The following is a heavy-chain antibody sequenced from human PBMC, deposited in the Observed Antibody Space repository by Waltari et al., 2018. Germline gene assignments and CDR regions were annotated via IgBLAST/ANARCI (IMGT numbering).Heavy chain of an antibody. Sequence: QVQLQESGPGLVKPSETLSLTCTVSGYSISSGYYWGWIRQPPGKGLEWIGRIYHSGSTYYTPSLKSRVTISVDTSKNQFSLKLSSVTAADTAVYYCARLGSEPFDYWGQGTLVTVSS. CDR1: GYSISSGYY. J-gene: IGHJ4*02. V-gene: IGHV4-38-2*02. CDR2: IYHSGST. CDR3: ARLGSEPFDY. D-gene: IGHD1-26*01.